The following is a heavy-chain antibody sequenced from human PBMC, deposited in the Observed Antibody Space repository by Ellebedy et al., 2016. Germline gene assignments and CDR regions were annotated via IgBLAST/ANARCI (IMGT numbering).Heavy chain of an antibody. CDR1: GSTFRNSA. J-gene: IGHJ4*01. CDR2: ISDSGATT. Sequence: GESLKISCAASGSTFRNSAMSWVRQAPGKGLEWVSGISDSGATTYYADSVKGRFTISRDNSINKVYLEMHSLRGEDTAVYYCAGRGIASAWYGSDSWGPGTLITVSS. D-gene: IGHD6-19*01. CDR3: AGRGIASAWYGSDS. V-gene: IGHV3-23*01.